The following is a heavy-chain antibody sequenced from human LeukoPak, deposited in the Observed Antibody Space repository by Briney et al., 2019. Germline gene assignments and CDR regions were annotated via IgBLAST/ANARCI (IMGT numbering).Heavy chain of an antibody. CDR3: AREDRIPRPRYGMDV. CDR2: IYYSGST. J-gene: IGHJ6*02. D-gene: IGHD2-2*02. V-gene: IGHV4-59*12. Sequence: SETLSLTCTVSGGSISSYYWSWIRQPPGKGLEWIGYIYYSGSTYYNPSLKSRVTISVDTSKNQFSLKLSSVTAEDTAVYYCAREDRIPRPRYGMDVWGQGTTVTVSS. CDR1: GGSISSYY.